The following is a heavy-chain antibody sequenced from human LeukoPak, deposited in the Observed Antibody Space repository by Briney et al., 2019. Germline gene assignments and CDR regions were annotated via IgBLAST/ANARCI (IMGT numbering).Heavy chain of an antibody. CDR2: IYYSGST. V-gene: IGHV4-39*01. D-gene: IGHD3-10*01. CDR1: GGSISSSSYY. J-gene: IGHJ5*02. CDR3: ARSANRGVLRRWFDP. Sequence: SETLSLTCTVSGGSISSSSYYWGWIRQPPGKGLEWIGSIYYSGSTYYNPSLKSRVTISVDTSKNQFSLKLSSVTAADTAVYYCARSANRGVLRRWFDPWAREPWSPSPQ.